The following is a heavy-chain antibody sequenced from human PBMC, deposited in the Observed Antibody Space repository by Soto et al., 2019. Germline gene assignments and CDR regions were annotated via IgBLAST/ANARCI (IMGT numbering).Heavy chain of an antibody. J-gene: IGHJ6*02. D-gene: IGHD4-17*01. CDR1: GYTFTGYY. CDR2: INPNSGGT. V-gene: IGHV1-2*02. Sequence: QVQLVQSGAEVKKPGASVKVSCKASGYTFTGYYMHWVRQAPGQGLEWIGWINPNSGGTNYAQKFQGRVTMTRDKSISTAYMELNRLRYDDTAVYYCAGRLRPVEVRYYYGKDVWGQGTTVNVS. CDR3: AGRLRPVEVRYYYGKDV.